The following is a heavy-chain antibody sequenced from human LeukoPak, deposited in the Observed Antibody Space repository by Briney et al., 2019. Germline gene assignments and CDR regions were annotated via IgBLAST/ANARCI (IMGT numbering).Heavy chain of an antibody. Sequence: ASVKVSCKASGYTFTNYGINWVRQAPGQGLEWMGWISGYNGYTKYAQKLQGRVTMTTDTSTSTAYMELRSLRSDDTAVYYCARDRSPRHYYDSSDYHGAADYWGQGTLVTVSS. CDR3: ARDRSPRHYYDSSDYHGAADY. CDR1: GYTFTNYG. V-gene: IGHV1-18*01. CDR2: ISGYNGYT. D-gene: IGHD3-22*01. J-gene: IGHJ4*02.